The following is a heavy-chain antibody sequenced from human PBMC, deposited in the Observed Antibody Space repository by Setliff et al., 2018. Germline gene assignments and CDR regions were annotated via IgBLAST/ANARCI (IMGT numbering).Heavy chain of an antibody. J-gene: IGHJ4*02. V-gene: IGHV1-18*04. CDR2: ISAYNGNT. Sequence: ASVKVSCKASGYTFTNSIMNWVRQAPGQGLEWMGWISAYNGNTYHAQKFQDRLSMTTDTSTSTAYMELRGLRSDDTAVYYCLRLVRYCSRTSCQRTSGDEVWGQGTQVTVSS. D-gene: IGHD2-8*01. CDR1: GYTFTNSI. CDR3: LRLVRYCSRTSCQRTSGDEV.